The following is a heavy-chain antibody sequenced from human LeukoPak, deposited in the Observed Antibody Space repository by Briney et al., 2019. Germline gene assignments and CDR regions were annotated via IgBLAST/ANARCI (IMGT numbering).Heavy chain of an antibody. J-gene: IGHJ6*03. CDR2: MRYDGNNK. CDR3: AKDTPLPRGYYYMDV. V-gene: IGHV3-30*02. CDR1: GFAFSSYG. Sequence: GGSLRLSCAASGFAFSSYGMHWVRQAPGKGLEWVAFMRYDGNNKYYADSVKGRFTISRDNSKNTLYLQMNSLRAEDTAVYYCAKDTPLPRGYYYMDVWGKGTTVTISS.